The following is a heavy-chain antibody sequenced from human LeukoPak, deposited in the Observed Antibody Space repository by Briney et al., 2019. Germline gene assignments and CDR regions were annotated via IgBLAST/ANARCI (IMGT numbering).Heavy chain of an antibody. V-gene: IGHV4-38-2*01. D-gene: IGHD3-3*01. J-gene: IGHJ3*02. CDR3: ARGKRFWSGYPKMGAPDDAFDI. CDR2: IHHSGST. CDR1: GYSISNGYY. Sequence: SETLSLTCAVSGYSISNGYYWGWIRQPPGKGLECVGTIHHSGSTNYNPSLKSRVTISVDTSKNQFSLKLSSVTAADTAVYYCARGKRFWSGYPKMGAPDDAFDIWGQGTMVTVSS.